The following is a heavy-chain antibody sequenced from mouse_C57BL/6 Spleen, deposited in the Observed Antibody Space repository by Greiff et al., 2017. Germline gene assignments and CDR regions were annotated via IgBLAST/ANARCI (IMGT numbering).Heavy chain of an antibody. J-gene: IGHJ2*01. CDR2: IYPRSGNT. D-gene: IGHD1-1*01. CDR1: GYTFTSYG. V-gene: IGHV1-81*01. Sequence: VQLQQSGAELARPGASVKLSCKASGYTFTSYGISWVKQRTGQGLEWIGEIYPRSGNTYYNEKFKGKATLTADKSSSTAYMELRSLTSEDSAVYFCARGDYYGTYYFDYWGQGTTLTVSS. CDR3: ARGDYYGTYYFDY.